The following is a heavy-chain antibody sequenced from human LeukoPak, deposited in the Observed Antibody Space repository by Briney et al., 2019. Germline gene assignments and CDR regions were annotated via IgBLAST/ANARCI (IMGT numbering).Heavy chain of an antibody. CDR2: MSPDSGNT. Sequence: GASVKVSCKASGYTFTNYDINWVRQATGQGLEWMGWMSPDSGNTGYAQNFQGRITLTRDTSISTAYMELSSLRSEDTAVYYCARNLYNTGDLESWGQGTLVTVSS. CDR3: ARNLYNTGDLES. CDR1: GYTFTNYD. J-gene: IGHJ4*02. V-gene: IGHV1-8*01. D-gene: IGHD1-14*01.